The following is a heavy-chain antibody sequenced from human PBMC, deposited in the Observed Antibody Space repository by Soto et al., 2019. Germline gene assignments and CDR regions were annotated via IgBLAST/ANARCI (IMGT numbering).Heavy chain of an antibody. J-gene: IGHJ3*02. D-gene: IGHD4-17*01. CDR3: ASAGEDYGDYNYAFDI. CDR1: GFTFSSYG. V-gene: IGHV3-33*08. CDR2: IWDDGSNK. Sequence: GGSLRLSCAASGFTFSSYGMHWVRQAPGKGLEWVAVIWDDGSNKYYADSVKGRFTISRDNSKNTLYLQMNSLRAEDTAVYYCASAGEDYGDYNYAFDIWGQGTMVTVSS.